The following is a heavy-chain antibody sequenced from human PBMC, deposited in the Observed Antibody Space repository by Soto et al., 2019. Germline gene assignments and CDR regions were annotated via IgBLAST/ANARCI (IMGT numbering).Heavy chain of an antibody. CDR2: MNQDGSII. CDR3: AGGVSEPRGIGAFDL. D-gene: IGHD3-16*01. Sequence: PGGSLRLSCAASAFIFNNYWISWVRQAPGQGLEWVANMNQDGSIIYYVDSVKGRFTISRDNAKNSLYLQMNSLRVEDTAVYYCAGGVSEPRGIGAFDLWGQGTMVTVSS. J-gene: IGHJ3*01. V-gene: IGHV3-7*03. CDR1: AFIFNNYW.